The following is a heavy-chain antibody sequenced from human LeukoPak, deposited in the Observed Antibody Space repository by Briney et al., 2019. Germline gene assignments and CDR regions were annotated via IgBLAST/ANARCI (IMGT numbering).Heavy chain of an antibody. CDR1: GGSFSGYY. V-gene: IGHV4-59*01. Sequence: SETLSLTCAVYGGSFSGYYWSWIRQPAGKGLEWIGYIYYSGSTNYNPSLKSRVTISVDTSKNQFSLKLSSVTAADTAVYYCARSDYGQIDYWGQGTLVTVSS. D-gene: IGHD4-17*01. CDR3: ARSDYGQIDY. J-gene: IGHJ4*02. CDR2: IYYSGST.